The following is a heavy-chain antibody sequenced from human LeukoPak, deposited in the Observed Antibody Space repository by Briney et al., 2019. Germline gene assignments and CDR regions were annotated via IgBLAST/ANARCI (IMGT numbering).Heavy chain of an antibody. Sequence: SETLSLTCTVSGGSISSGDYYWSWIRQPPGKGLEWIGYIYYSGSTYYNPSLKSRVTISVDTSKNQFSLKLSSVTAADTAVYYCARGGEYYCSSTSWGVWFDPWGQGTLVTVSS. CDR3: ARGGEYYCSSTSWGVWFDP. J-gene: IGHJ5*02. V-gene: IGHV4-30-4*08. CDR1: GGSISSGDYY. CDR2: IYYSGST. D-gene: IGHD2-2*01.